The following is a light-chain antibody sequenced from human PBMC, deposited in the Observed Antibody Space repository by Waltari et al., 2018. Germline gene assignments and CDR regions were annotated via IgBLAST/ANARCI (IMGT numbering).Light chain of an antibody. Sequence: EIVLTQSPGTLSLSPGKRATLPCRASQSISTNYLAWYQQKSGQAPRLLIYGAFNRATGIPDRFSGSGSGTDFTLTISGLEPEDFAVYYCQQYVESPPPLMYTFGQGTKLEIK. CDR2: GAF. J-gene: IGKJ2*01. V-gene: IGKV3-20*01. CDR3: QQYVESPPPLMYT. CDR1: QSISTNY.